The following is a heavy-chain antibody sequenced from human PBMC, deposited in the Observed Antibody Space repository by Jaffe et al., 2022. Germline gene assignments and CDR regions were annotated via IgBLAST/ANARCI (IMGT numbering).Heavy chain of an antibody. CDR3: ARLHYGDYVGY. D-gene: IGHD4-17*01. CDR2: IYHSGST. Sequence: QVQLQESGPGLVKPSETLSLTCAVSGYSISSGYYWGWIRQPPGKGLEWIGSIYHSGSTYYNPSLKSRVTISVDTSKNQFSLKLSSVTAADTAVYYCARLHYGDYVGYWGQGTLVTVSS. J-gene: IGHJ4*02. CDR1: GYSISSGYY. V-gene: IGHV4-38-2*01.